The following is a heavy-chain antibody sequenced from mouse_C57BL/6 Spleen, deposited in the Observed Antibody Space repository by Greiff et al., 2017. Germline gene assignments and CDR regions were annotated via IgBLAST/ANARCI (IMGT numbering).Heavy chain of an antibody. D-gene: IGHD1-1*01. Sequence: QVQLQQSGAELVKPGASVKLSCKASGYTFTSYWMHWVKQRPGQGLEWIGMIHPNSGSTNYNEKFKSKATLTVDKSSSTAYMQLSSLTSEDSAVDYCARPGSSYGYFDVWGTGTTVTVSS. CDR3: ARPGSSYGYFDV. CDR2: IHPNSGST. V-gene: IGHV1-64*01. J-gene: IGHJ1*03. CDR1: GYTFTSYW.